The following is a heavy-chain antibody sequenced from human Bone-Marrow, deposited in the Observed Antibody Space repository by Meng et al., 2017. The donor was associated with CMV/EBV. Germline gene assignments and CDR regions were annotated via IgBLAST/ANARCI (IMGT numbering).Heavy chain of an antibody. Sequence: SETLSLTCTVSGGSISRHYWSWIRQPPGKGPEWIGYIYHTERTNYNPSLKSRITISVDTSKNHFSLELRSVTAADTAVYYCARERDTAMATRWFDPWGQGTLVTASS. J-gene: IGHJ5*02. CDR3: ARERDTAMATRWFDP. CDR2: IYHTERT. D-gene: IGHD5-18*01. V-gene: IGHV4-59*11. CDR1: GGSISRHY.